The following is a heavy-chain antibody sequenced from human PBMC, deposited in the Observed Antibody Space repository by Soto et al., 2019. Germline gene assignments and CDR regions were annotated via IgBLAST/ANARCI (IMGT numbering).Heavy chain of an antibody. CDR2: ISAHTGSS. CDR3: ARAFFYQGSDSRGYSFDAFDF. V-gene: IGHV1-18*01. D-gene: IGHD3-22*01. CDR1: GYTFTSSG. Sequence: QVQLVQSGAEVKKPEASVKVSCKASGYTFTSSGMSWVRQAPGQGLEWMGWISAHTGSSEYAQRCQGRVSMNTDRSTSTAYMELRSLISDDTAVYYCARAFFYQGSDSRGYSFDAFDFWGPGTLVTVS. J-gene: IGHJ3*01.